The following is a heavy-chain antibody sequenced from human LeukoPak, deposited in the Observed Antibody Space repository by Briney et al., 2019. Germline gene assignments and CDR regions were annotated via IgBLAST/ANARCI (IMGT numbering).Heavy chain of an antibody. CDR1: GGSISSLSYY. CDR2: LYSSGST. Sequence: PSETLSLTCTVSGGSISSLSYYWVWIRQPPGKGLEWIGSLYSSGSTYYNPSLKSRVTIAMFTSKNQFSLQLSSVTAADTAVYYCARSVEGYCSGGSCYSYYYYMDVWGKGTTVTVSS. D-gene: IGHD2-15*01. CDR3: ARSVEGYCSGGSCYSYYYYMDV. V-gene: IGHV4-39*07. J-gene: IGHJ6*03.